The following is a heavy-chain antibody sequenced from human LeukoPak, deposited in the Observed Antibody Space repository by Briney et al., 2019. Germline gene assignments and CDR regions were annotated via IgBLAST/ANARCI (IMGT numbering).Heavy chain of an antibody. CDR1: GFTFSSYA. CDR3: AKDFSVYNYDSRVLDY. J-gene: IGHJ4*02. D-gene: IGHD3-22*01. Sequence: GGSPRLSCAASGFTFSSYAMHWVRQAPGKGLEWVAVISYDGSNKYYADSVKGRFTISRDNSKNTLYLQMNRLRAEDTAVYYCAKDFSVYNYDSRVLDYWGQGTLVTVSS. V-gene: IGHV3-30*04. CDR2: ISYDGSNK.